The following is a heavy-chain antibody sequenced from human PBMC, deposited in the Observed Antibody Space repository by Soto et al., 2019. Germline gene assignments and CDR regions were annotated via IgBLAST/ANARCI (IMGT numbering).Heavy chain of an antibody. Sequence: GGSLRLSCAASGFTFSSYGMHWVRQAPGKGLEWVAVISYDGSNKYYADSVKGRFTISRDNSKNTLYLQMNSLRAEDTAVYYCAKDQGQLELSFRGYGMDVWGQGTTVTVSS. J-gene: IGHJ6*02. CDR3: AKDQGQLELSFRGYGMDV. CDR1: GFTFSSYG. D-gene: IGHD1-7*01. CDR2: ISYDGSNK. V-gene: IGHV3-30*18.